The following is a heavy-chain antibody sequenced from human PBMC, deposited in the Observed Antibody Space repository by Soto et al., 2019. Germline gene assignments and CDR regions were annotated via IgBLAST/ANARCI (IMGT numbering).Heavy chain of an antibody. D-gene: IGHD2-15*01. J-gene: IGHJ4*02. Sequence: GGSLRLSCSASGFIFSESTIYWVRQVPGKGLEAISAVSTSGRSTYYADSVKDRFTISRDNSKNTLFLQMGSLRPEDTAIYYCVKQAHGLDGVAFDYWGQGAQVTVSS. CDR2: VSTSGRST. CDR1: GFIFSEST. CDR3: VKQAHGLDGVAFDY. V-gene: IGHV3-64D*06.